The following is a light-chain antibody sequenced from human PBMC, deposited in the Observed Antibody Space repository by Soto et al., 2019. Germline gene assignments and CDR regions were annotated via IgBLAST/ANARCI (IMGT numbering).Light chain of an antibody. CDR1: VLAKKY. CDR2: KDS. CDR3: YSAADNNGVV. V-gene: IGLV3-27*01. Sequence: SYELTQPSSVSVSPGQTARITCSGDVLAKKYARWFQQKPGQAPVVVIYKDSERPSGIPERFSGSSSGTTVTLTISGAQVEDEADYYCYSAADNNGVVFGGGTKLTVL. J-gene: IGLJ2*01.